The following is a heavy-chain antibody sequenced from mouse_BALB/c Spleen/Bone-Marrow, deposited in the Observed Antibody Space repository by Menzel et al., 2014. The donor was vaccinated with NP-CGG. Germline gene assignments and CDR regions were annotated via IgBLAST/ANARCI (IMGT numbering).Heavy chain of an antibody. D-gene: IGHD2-3*01. CDR1: GYTFSDYT. CDR2: VNPNIGGT. J-gene: IGHJ2*01. Sequence: EVQLQQSGPELVKPGASVKISCKTSGYTFSDYTLHWVKQSHGKSLEWIGGVNPNIGGTSYNQKFKGKASLTVNKSSTTAYMELRSLTSDNSAVYYCARGRWYYWGQGTTLTVSS. CDR3: ARGRWYY. V-gene: IGHV1-22*01.